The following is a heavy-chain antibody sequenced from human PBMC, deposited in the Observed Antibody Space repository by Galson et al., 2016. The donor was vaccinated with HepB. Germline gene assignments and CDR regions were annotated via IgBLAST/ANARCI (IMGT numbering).Heavy chain of an antibody. V-gene: IGHV4-31*03. CDR2: ISYSGST. Sequence: TLSLTCTVSGGSISSGSYYWSWIRQHPGKGLEWIGYISYSGSTYYNPSLKSRFTISVDTSENQFSLKLSSVTAADTAVYYCARGVAAWGQGTLVTVSS. CDR1: GGSISSGSYY. CDR3: ARGVAA. D-gene: IGHD2-15*01. J-gene: IGHJ5*02.